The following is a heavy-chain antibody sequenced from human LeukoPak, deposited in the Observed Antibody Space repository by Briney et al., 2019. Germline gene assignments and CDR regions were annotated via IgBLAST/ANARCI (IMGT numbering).Heavy chain of an antibody. V-gene: IGHV3-30*04. Sequence: GGSLRLSCAASGFTFSSYAMHWVRQAPGKGLEWVAVISYDGSNKYYADSVKGRFTISRDNSKNTLYLQMNSLRAEDTAVYYCARDDYMDVWGKGTTVTVS. J-gene: IGHJ6*03. CDR3: ARDDYMDV. CDR1: GFTFSSYA. CDR2: ISYDGSNK.